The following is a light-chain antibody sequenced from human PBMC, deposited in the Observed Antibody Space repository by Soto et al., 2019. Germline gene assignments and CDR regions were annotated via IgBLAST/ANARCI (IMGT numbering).Light chain of an antibody. CDR2: DAS. V-gene: IGKV3-11*01. CDR1: QSVSSY. Sequence: EIVLTQSPATLSLSPGERATLSCRASQSVSSYLAWYQQKPGQAPRLPIYDASNRATGIPARFSGSGSGTDFTLTISSLEPEDFAVYYCQQRSKWPPWTFGQRNKVEIK. CDR3: QQRSKWPPWT. J-gene: IGKJ1*01.